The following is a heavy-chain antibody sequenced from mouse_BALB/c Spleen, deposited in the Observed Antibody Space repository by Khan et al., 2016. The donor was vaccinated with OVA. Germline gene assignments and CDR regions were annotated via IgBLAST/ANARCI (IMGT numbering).Heavy chain of an antibody. CDR2: IYPPNGNT. V-gene: IGHV14-3*02. CDR3: ARMARK. CDR1: GLNIKETY. J-gene: IGHJ2*01. Sequence: EVQLVESGAELVKSGATVKLSCTASGLNIKETYKHWLKQWPEQGLEWVGRIYPPNGNTKYEPKFQGKAHITADTFSKTAYLKLCSLTSEDTAVYCCARMARKWGQGTTLTVSS.